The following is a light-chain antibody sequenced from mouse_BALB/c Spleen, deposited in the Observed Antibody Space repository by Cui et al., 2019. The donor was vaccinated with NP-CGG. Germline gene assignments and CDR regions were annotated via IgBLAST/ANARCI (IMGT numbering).Light chain of an antibody. CDR1: TGAVTTSNY. CDR2: GTN. V-gene: IGLV1*01. J-gene: IGLJ1*01. Sequence: QAVVTQESALTTSPGETVTLTCRSSTGAVTTSNYANWVQEKPDNLFTGLIGGTNNRVPGVPARFSGSLIGDKAALTITGAQIEDEAIYFCALWYSNHWVFGGGTKLTVL. CDR3: ALWYSNHWV.